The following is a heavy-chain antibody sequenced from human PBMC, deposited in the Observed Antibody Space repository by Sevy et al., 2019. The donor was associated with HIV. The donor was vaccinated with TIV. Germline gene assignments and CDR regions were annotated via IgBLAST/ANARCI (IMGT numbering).Heavy chain of an antibody. CDR2: TYYRSKWYN. J-gene: IGHJ3*02. CDR1: GDSVSSNSVA. V-gene: IGHV6-1*03. CDR3: AREGYYDSRGYFEGAFDI. Sequence: QSQTLSLTCVISGDSVSSNSVAWDWIRQSPSRGLEWLGRTYYRSKWYNDYAVSVKTSITMRPDTSKNQLTLQLDSVTPEDTAVYYCAREGYYDSRGYFEGAFDIWGQGTMVTVSS. D-gene: IGHD3-22*01.